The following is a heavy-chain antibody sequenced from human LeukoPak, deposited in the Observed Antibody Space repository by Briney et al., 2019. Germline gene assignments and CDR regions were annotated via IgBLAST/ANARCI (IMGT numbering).Heavy chain of an antibody. V-gene: IGHV3-23*01. D-gene: IGHD6-19*01. J-gene: IGHJ4*02. CDR3: AKGGGRAVAGNFDY. Sequence: PGRSLRLSCAASRFTFSSYAMSWVRQAPGKGLEWVSGVTTNGNNTNYADSVKGRFTISRDNSKNTLYLQMNSLRADDTAVYYCAKGGGRAVAGNFDYWGQGTLVTVSS. CDR1: RFTFSSYA. CDR2: VTTNGNNT.